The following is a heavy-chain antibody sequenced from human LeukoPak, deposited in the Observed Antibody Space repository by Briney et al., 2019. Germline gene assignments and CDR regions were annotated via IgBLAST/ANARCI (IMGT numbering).Heavy chain of an antibody. J-gene: IGHJ4*02. D-gene: IGHD3-16*01. CDR1: GYSFTSYW. CDR2: IYPGDSDT. CDR3: ARLPLYYDYVLGSFDY. V-gene: IGHV5-51*01. Sequence: GESLKISCKGSGYSFTSYWIGWVRQLPGKGLEWMGIIYPGDSDTRYSPSFQGQVTISADKSISTAYLQWSSLKASDTAMYYCARLPLYYDYVLGSFDYWGQGTLVTVSS.